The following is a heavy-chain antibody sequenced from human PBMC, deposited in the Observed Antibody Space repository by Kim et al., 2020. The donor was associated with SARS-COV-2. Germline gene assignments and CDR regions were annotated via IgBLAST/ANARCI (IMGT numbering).Heavy chain of an antibody. D-gene: IGHD5-18*01. J-gene: IGHJ4*02. CDR1: GFTFSRYW. V-gene: IGHV3-7*03. CDR2: INEDGSRN. Sequence: GGSLRLSCVASGFTFSRYWITWVRQPPGKGLEWVANINEDGSRNYYAGSVMGRFTMSRDNAMNSLYLHMNALRAEDTAVYYCVAGYTSGIWGQGTLVTVS. CDR3: VAGYTSGI.